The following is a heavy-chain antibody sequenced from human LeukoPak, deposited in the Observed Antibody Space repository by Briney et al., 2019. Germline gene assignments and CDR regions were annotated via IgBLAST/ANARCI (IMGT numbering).Heavy chain of an antibody. Sequence: GESLKISCKGSGYIFTTYWIGWVRQMPGKGLEWMGIIYPGDSDTRYSPSFQGQVTISADKSISTAYLQWSSLKASDAAMYYCATARLTGGDWYFDLWGRGTLVTVSS. CDR3: ATARLTGGDWYFDL. D-gene: IGHD3-10*01. CDR2: IYPGDSDT. J-gene: IGHJ2*01. CDR1: GYIFTTYW. V-gene: IGHV5-51*01.